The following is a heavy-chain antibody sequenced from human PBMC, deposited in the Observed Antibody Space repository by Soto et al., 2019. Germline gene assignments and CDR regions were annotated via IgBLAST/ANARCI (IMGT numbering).Heavy chain of an antibody. CDR3: AKVYYYDSSGYPTSGFDY. D-gene: IGHD3-22*01. J-gene: IGHJ4*02. CDR2: ISGSGGST. CDR1: GFTFSSYA. V-gene: IGHV3-23*01. Sequence: HPGGSLRLSCAASGFTFSSYAMSWVRQAPGKGLEWVSAISGSGGSTYYADSVKGRFTISRDNSKNTLYLQMNSLRAEDTAVYYCAKVYYYDSSGYPTSGFDYWGQGTLVTVSS.